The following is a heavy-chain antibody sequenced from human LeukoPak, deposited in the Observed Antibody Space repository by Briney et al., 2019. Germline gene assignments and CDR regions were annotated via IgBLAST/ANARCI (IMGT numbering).Heavy chain of an antibody. CDR3: AKDSPPDY. CDR1: GFTFNTYA. CDR2: IGSQSRST. V-gene: IGHV3-23*01. J-gene: IGHJ4*02. Sequence: GGSLRLSCAASGFTFNTYAMSWVRQAPGKGLEWVSSIGSQSRSTYYADSVKGRFTISRDNSKNTLYLQMESLRAEDTAVYYCAKDSPPDYWGQGTRVTVSS.